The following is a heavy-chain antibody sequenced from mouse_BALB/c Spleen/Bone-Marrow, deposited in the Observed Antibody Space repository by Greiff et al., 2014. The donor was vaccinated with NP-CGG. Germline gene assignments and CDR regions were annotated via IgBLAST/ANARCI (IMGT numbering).Heavy chain of an antibody. V-gene: IGHV5-17*02. CDR3: TRKGALITHYYAMDY. J-gene: IGHJ4*01. Sequence: DVHLVESGGGLVQPGGSRKLSCAASGFTFSSFGMHWVRQAPEKGLEWVAYISSGSSTIYYADTVKGRFTISRDNPKNTLFLQMTSLRSEDTAMYYCTRKGALITHYYAMDYWGQGTSATVSS. D-gene: IGHD2-4*01. CDR1: GFTFSSFG. CDR2: ISSGSSTI.